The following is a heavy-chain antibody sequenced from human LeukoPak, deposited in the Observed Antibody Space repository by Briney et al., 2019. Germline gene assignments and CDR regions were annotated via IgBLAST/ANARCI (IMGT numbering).Heavy chain of an antibody. J-gene: IGHJ4*02. CDR1: GFTVTNNY. V-gene: IGHV3-53*01. CDR3: ARDRGAAAGD. CDR2: IYSGGST. Sequence: GGSLRLSCVASGFTVTNNYMSWVRQAPGKGLEWVAVIYSGGSTQYADSVKGRFTISRDNSKNTLHLQMNSLRADDTAVYYCARDRGAAAGDWGQGTLVTVSS. D-gene: IGHD6-13*01.